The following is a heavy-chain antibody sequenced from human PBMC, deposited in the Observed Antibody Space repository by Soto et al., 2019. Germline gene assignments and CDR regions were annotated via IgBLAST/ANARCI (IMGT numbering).Heavy chain of an antibody. CDR1: GYTFTSYD. CDR3: ALVYCSGGSCYADAFDI. J-gene: IGHJ3*02. V-gene: IGHV1-8*01. CDR2: MNPNSGNT. D-gene: IGHD2-15*01. Sequence: ASVKVSCKASGYTFTSYDINWVRQATGQGLEWMGWMNPNSGNTGYAQKFQGRVTMTRNTSISTAYMELSSLRSEDTAVYYCALVYCSGGSCYADAFDIWGQGTMGTVSS.